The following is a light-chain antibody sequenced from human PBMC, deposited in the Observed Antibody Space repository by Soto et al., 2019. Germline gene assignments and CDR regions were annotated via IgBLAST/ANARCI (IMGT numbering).Light chain of an antibody. J-gene: IGKJ2*01. V-gene: IGKV1-39*01. CDR3: QQYDTYSMYT. Sequence: DIQMTQSPSSLSASVGDRVTITCRASQSISSYLNWYQQKPGKAPKLLIYAASSLQSGVPSRFSGSGSGTDFTLTISSLQPDDFATYYCQQYDTYSMYTFGQGTKVDIK. CDR1: QSISSY. CDR2: AAS.